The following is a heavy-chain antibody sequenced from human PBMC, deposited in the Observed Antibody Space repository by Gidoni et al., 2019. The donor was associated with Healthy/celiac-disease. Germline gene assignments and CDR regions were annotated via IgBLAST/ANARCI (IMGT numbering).Heavy chain of an antibody. V-gene: IGHV1-69*01. CDR3: ARGLGVQGVRIDYYYYYGMDV. J-gene: IGHJ6*02. Sequence: QVQLVQSGAEVKKPGSSVKVSCKASGGTFSSYAISWVRQAPGQGLEWMGGIIPIFGTANYEQKFQGRVTITADESTSTAYMELSSLRSEDTAVYYCARGLGVQGVRIDYYYYYGMDVWGQGTTVTVSS. CDR2: IIPIFGTA. D-gene: IGHD3-10*01. CDR1: GGTFSSYA.